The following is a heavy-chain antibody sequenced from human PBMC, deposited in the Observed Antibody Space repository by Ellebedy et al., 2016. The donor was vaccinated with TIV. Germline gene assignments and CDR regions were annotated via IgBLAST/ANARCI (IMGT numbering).Heavy chain of an antibody. Sequence: GESLKISCVASGFKFSDSYMTWIRQAPGKGLEWVSYIRTSGSTIYYADSVRGRFTISRDNAKNSLYLQMHSLRAEDTAVYYCAKAPGGSYPDYWGQGTLVTVSS. CDR2: IRTSGSTI. CDR3: AKAPGGSYPDY. D-gene: IGHD1-26*01. V-gene: IGHV3-11*04. J-gene: IGHJ4*02. CDR1: GFKFSDSY.